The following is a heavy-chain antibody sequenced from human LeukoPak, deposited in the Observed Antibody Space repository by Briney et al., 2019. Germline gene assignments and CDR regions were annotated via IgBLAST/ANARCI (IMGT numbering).Heavy chain of an antibody. CDR2: INPKTGGT. CDR3: ARVGDGLNDAFDI. CDR1: GYIFTGHY. V-gene: IGHV1-2*06. Sequence: ASVKVSCKASGYIFTGHYMNWVRQVPGQGLEWMGRINPKTGGTNYAQNFQGRVTMTRDTSISTTYTELSRLRPDDTAVYYCARVGDGLNDAFDIWGQGTMVTVSS. D-gene: IGHD5-24*01. J-gene: IGHJ3*02.